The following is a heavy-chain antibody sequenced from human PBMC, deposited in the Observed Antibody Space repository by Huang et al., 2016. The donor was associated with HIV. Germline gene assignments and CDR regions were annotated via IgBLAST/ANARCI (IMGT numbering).Heavy chain of an antibody. CDR3: AHSAFGTSGYYFRMHFDY. V-gene: IGHV2-5*02. CDR1: GFSLGTSEVG. J-gene: IGHJ4*02. D-gene: IGHD3-22*01. CDR2: IYSEDDK. Sequence: QITLKESGPMLVKPTQTLTLTCTFSGFSLGTSEVGVGWIRQPPGKALEWLALIYSEDDKRYRPSLKSSLTITKDTSRKQVVLTMTNMDPVDTGTYYCAHSAFGTSGYYFRMHFDYWGQGALVTVSS.